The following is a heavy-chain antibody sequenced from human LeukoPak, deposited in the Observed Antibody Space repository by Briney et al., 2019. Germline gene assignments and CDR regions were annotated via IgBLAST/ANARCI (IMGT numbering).Heavy chain of an antibody. CDR2: IIPIFGTA. J-gene: IGHJ3*02. D-gene: IGHD2-2*01. V-gene: IGHV1-69*05. CDR1: GGTFSSYA. CDR3: ASTLPDIVVVPAAHAFDI. Sequence: SVKVSCKASGGTFSSYAISWVRQAPGQGLEWMGGIIPIFGTANYAQKFQGRVTITTDESTSTAYMELSSLRSEDTAVYYCASTLPDIVVVPAAHAFDIWGQGTMVTVSS.